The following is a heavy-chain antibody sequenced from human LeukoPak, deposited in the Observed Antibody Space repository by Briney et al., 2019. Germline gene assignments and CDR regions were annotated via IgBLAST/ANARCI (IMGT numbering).Heavy chain of an antibody. J-gene: IGHJ4*02. D-gene: IGHD3-22*01. CDR3: TRVPDSSGYPFDY. CDR1: GFTFGDYA. Sequence: GGSLRLSCTASGFTFGDYAMSWFRQAPGKGLEWVGFIRSKAYGGTTEYAASVKGRFTISRDDSKSIAYLQMNSLKTEDTAVYYCTRVPDSSGYPFDYWGQGTLVTVSS. V-gene: IGHV3-49*03. CDR2: IRSKAYGGTT.